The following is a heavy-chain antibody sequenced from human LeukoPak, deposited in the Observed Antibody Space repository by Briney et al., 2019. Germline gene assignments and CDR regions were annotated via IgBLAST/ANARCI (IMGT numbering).Heavy chain of an antibody. CDR1: GITFSSYS. CDR2: ISSSGSTK. CDR3: ARGGLSIMGY. J-gene: IGHJ4*02. V-gene: IGHV3-48*01. D-gene: IGHD2/OR15-2a*01. Sequence: PGGSLGLSCGASGITFSSYSMNWVRQAPGKGLEWVSYISSSGSTKYYADSVKGRFTISRDNARNSLYLQMNSLRAEDTAVYFCARGGLSIMGYWGQGTLVTVSS.